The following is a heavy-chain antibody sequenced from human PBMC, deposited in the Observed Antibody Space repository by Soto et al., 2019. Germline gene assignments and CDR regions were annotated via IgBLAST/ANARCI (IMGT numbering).Heavy chain of an antibody. CDR1: GGTFSNYA. CDR2: IIPIFGTP. J-gene: IGHJ4*02. D-gene: IGHD7-27*01. CDR3: ARDPKTSGGQHWAFNYFDS. Sequence: ASVKVSCKASGGTFSNYAISWVRQAPGQGLEWMGGIIPIFGTPNYAQKFQGRVTISRDNSKSTLYLQVDSLRPEDAAVYYCARDPKTSGGQHWAFNYFDSWGQGTLVTVSS. V-gene: IGHV1-69*05.